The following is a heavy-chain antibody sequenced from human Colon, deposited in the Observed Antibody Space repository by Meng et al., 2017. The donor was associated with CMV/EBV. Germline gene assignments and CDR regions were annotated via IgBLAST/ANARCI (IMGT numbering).Heavy chain of an antibody. V-gene: IGHV1-69*15. D-gene: IGHD6-13*01. J-gene: IGHJ5*02. CDR2: IIPMFGSP. Sequence: VRLVLSWAGVKNPGSSCNVPCKASETTFDTFTFNWVQRSPGQGLEWMGRIIPMFGSPSYSQKFRGRVTITADELEVNSLRSEDTAVYYCARGKQAGFDLWGQGTLVTVSS. CDR3: ARGKQAGFDL. CDR1: ETTFDTFT.